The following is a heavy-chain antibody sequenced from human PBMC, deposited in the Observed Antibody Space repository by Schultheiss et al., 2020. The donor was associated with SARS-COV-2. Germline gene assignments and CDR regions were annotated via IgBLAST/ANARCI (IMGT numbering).Heavy chain of an antibody. CDR2: MSCSGAT. Sequence: SQTLSLTCTVSGGAISIHSWSWIRQPPGKRLGWTGYMSCSGATNRNPSLKSRVTISVDTSKNQFSLKLSSVTAADTAVYYCARVHPPVLMVYAIRRVRNWFDPWGQGTLVTVSS. CDR1: GGAISIHS. V-gene: IGHV4-59*11. J-gene: IGHJ5*02. D-gene: IGHD2-8*01. CDR3: ARVHPPVLMVYAIRRVRNWFDP.